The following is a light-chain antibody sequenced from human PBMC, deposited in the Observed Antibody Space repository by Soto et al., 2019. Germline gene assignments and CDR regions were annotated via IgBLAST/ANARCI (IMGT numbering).Light chain of an antibody. Sequence: QSALTQPPSASGSPGQSVTISCTGTSSDVGGYNYVSWYQQHPGKAPKLMIYEVSKRPSGVPDRFSGSKSGNTASLTVSGLTAEDEADYYCSSYAGSNKVFGGGTKLTVL. CDR3: SSYAGSNKV. J-gene: IGLJ2*01. CDR2: EVS. CDR1: SSDVGGYNY. V-gene: IGLV2-8*01.